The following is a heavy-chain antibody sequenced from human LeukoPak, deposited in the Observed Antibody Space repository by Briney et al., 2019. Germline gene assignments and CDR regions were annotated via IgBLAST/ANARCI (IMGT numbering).Heavy chain of an antibody. D-gene: IGHD3-10*01. CDR1: GFTFSSYE. CDR2: IGSSDSTT. CDR3: ARDIYGSGPPVGDTIDY. V-gene: IGHV3-48*03. Sequence: GGSLRLSCVASGFTFSSYEMNWVRQAPGKGLEWLSYIGSSDSTTHYADSVKGRFTISRDNAKNSLYLQVNSLRAEDTAVYYCARDIYGSGPPVGDTIDYWGQGTLVTVSS. J-gene: IGHJ4*02.